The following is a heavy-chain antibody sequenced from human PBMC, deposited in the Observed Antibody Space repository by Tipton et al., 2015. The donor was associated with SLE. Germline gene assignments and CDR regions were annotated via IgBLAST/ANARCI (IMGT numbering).Heavy chain of an antibody. V-gene: IGHV1-18*01. Sequence: QVQLVQSGAEVKKPGASVKVSCKASGYTFTSYGISWVRQAPGQGLEWMGWISAYNGNTNYVQKLQGRVTMTTDTSTSTAYMELRSLSSNDTAVYYCARDPLGPPLSWFDPWGQGTLVTVSS. CDR1: GYTFTSYG. CDR2: ISAYNGNT. CDR3: ARDPLGPPLSWFDP. J-gene: IGHJ5*02.